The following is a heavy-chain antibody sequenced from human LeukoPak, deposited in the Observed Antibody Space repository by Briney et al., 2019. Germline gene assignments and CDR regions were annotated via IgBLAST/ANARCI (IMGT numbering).Heavy chain of an antibody. V-gene: IGHV3-33*01. J-gene: IGHJ4*02. CDR1: GFTFSSYG. CDR2: IWYDGSNK. D-gene: IGHD3-10*01. Sequence: GGSLRLSCAASGFTFSSYGMHWVRQAPGKGLEWVAVIWYDGSNKYYADSVKGRFTISRDNSKNTLYLQMNSLRAEDTAVYYCARGPPGVRGQCRYFFDYWGQGTLVTVSS. CDR3: ARGPPGVRGQCRYFFDY.